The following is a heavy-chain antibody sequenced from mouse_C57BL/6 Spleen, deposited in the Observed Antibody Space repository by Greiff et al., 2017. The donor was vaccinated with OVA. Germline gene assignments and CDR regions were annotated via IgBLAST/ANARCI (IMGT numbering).Heavy chain of an antibody. CDR2: INPNNGGT. CDR3: ARLRYVFDY. CDR1: GYTFTDYY. Sequence: VQLQQSGPELVKPGASVKISCKASGYTFTDYYMNWVKQSHGKSLEWIGDINPNNGGTSYNQKFKGKATLTVDKSSSTAYMELRSLTSEDSAVYYCARLRYVFDYWGQGTTLTVSS. V-gene: IGHV1-26*01. J-gene: IGHJ2*01. D-gene: IGHD1-1*01.